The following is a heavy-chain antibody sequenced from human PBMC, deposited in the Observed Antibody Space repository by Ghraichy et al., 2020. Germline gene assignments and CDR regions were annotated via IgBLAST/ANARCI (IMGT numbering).Heavy chain of an antibody. V-gene: IGHV1-3*01. CDR2: INAGNGNT. J-gene: IGHJ6*02. D-gene: IGHD7-27*01. CDR3: AKDQRGSNWGYFFYGMDV. CDR1: GYTFKSYN. Sequence: ASVKVSCKASGYTFKSYNMHWVRQAPGQRLEWMGWINAGNGNTKYSQKLQGRVTITRDTSATTVYMELSRLRSEDTAVYYCAKDQRGSNWGYFFYGMDVWGQGTTVTVSS.